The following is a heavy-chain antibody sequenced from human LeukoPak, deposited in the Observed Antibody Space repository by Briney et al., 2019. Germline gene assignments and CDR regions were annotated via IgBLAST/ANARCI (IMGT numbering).Heavy chain of an antibody. Sequence: GGSLRLSCAASGFSFSNYRMHWVRQAPGRGLVWVTRMNSDGSATYYADSVQGRSTISRDNAKNTLYLQMNSLRAEDTAMYFCAKGPKYFDSWGQGTLVTVSS. J-gene: IGHJ4*02. V-gene: IGHV3-74*01. CDR1: GFSFSNYR. CDR2: MNSDGSAT. CDR3: AKGPKYFDS.